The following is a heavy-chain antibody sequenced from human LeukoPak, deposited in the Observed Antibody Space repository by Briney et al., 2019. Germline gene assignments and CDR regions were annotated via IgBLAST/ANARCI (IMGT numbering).Heavy chain of an antibody. CDR3: ARTRRYYDSSGFDY. CDR1: EYTFTGYY. CDR2: INPNSGGT. J-gene: IGHJ4*02. Sequence: GASVKVSCKASEYTFTGYYMHWVRQAPGQGLEWMGWINPNSGGTNYAQKFQGRVTMTRDTSISTAYMELSRLRSDDTAVYYCARTRRYYDSSGFDYWGQGTLVTVSS. V-gene: IGHV1-2*02. D-gene: IGHD3-22*01.